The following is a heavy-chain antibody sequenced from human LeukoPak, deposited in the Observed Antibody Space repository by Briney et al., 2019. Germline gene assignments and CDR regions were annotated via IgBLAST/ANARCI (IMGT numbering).Heavy chain of an antibody. Sequence: ASVKVSCKVSGYTLTELSMHWVRQAPGKGLEWMGGFDPEDGETIYAQKFQGRVTMTRDTPISTAYMELNRLRSDDTAVYYCASLGPDSSGYFMVDYWGQGTLVTVSS. V-gene: IGHV1-24*01. D-gene: IGHD3-22*01. CDR1: GYTLTELS. CDR3: ASLGPDSSGYFMVDY. CDR2: FDPEDGET. J-gene: IGHJ4*02.